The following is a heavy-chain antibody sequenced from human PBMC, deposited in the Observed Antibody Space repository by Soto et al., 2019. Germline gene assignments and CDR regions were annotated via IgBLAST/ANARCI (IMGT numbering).Heavy chain of an antibody. CDR3: AGFRGYSGYDSYYYGMDV. V-gene: IGHV4-39*07. D-gene: IGHD5-12*01. CDR2: IYHSGST. CDR1: GGSISSSSYY. Sequence: SETLALTCTVSGGSISSSSYYWGWIRQPPWKGLEWIGSIYHSGSTYYNPSLKSRVTISVDRSKNQFSLKLSSVTAADTAVYYCAGFRGYSGYDSYYYGMDVWGQGTTVTVSS. J-gene: IGHJ6*02.